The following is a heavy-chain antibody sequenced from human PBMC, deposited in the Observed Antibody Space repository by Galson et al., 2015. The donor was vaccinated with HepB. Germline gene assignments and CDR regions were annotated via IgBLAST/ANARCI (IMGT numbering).Heavy chain of an antibody. V-gene: IGHV3-23*01. CDR3: GAASRDVSSSVLH. CDR2: IGAGGGGA. J-gene: IGHJ4*02. CDR1: GFSFNSYA. Sequence: SLRLSCAASGFSFNSYAMSWVRQAPGKGLEWVSEIGAGGGGASYAESVKARFTVFRDISENTLYLQMNSLRAEDTAVYYCGAASRDVSSSVLHWGQGTLVTVSS. D-gene: IGHD5-24*01.